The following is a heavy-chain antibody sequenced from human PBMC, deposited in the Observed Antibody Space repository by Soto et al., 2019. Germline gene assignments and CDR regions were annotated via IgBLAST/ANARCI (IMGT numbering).Heavy chain of an antibody. CDR1: GYTFTSYD. V-gene: IGHV1-8*01. CDR2: MNPNSGNT. CDR3: AIFGVVMPYYYYGMDV. Sequence: ASVKVSCKASGYTFTSYDINWVRQATGQGLEWMGWMNPNSGNTGYAQKFQGRVTMTRNTSISAAYMELSSLRSEDTAVYYCAIFGVVMPYYYYGMDVWGQGTTVTVSS. J-gene: IGHJ6*02. D-gene: IGHD3-3*01.